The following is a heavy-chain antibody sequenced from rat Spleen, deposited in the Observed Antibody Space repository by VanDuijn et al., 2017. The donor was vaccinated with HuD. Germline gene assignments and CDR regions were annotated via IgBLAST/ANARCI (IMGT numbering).Heavy chain of an antibody. V-gene: IGHV5-19*01. Sequence: EVQLVESGGGLVQPGRSLKLSCAASGFTFSNYGMHWIRQAPTKGLEWVASISPSGGSTYYRDSVKGRFTISRDNAKSTLYLQMDSLRSEDTATYYCATGGPRGDYFDYWGQGVMVTVSS. CDR2: ISPSGGST. J-gene: IGHJ2*01. D-gene: IGHD1-11*01. CDR3: ATGGPRGDYFDY. CDR1: GFTFSNYG.